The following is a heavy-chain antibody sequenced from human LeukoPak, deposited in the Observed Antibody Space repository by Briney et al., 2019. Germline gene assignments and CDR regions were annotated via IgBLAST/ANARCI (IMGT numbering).Heavy chain of an antibody. CDR2: LYYSGST. CDR3: ARGAIWAVDY. Sequence: SETLSLTCTVSGGSISSSSYYWGWIRQPPGKGLEWIGSLYYSGSTCYNPSLKSRVTTSVDTSKNQFSLKLSSVTAADTAVYYCARGAIWAVDYWGQGTLVTVSS. D-gene: IGHD7-27*01. J-gene: IGHJ4*02. V-gene: IGHV4-39*07. CDR1: GGSISSSSYY.